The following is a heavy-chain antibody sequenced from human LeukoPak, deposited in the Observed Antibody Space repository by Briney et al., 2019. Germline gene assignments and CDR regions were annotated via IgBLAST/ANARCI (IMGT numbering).Heavy chain of an antibody. V-gene: IGHV1-46*01. CDR2: INPSGGST. CDR1: GYTFTSYY. Sequence: ASVKVSCKASGYTFTSYYMHWVRQAPGQGLEWVGIINPSGGSTSYAQKFQGRVTMTRDTSTSTVYMELSSLRSEDTAVYYCASGQDYYDSSGIEDAWGQGTMVTVSS. D-gene: IGHD3-22*01. J-gene: IGHJ3*01. CDR3: ASGQDYYDSSGIEDA.